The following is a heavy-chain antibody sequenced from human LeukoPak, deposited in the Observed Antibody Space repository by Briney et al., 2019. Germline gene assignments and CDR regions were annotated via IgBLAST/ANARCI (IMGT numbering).Heavy chain of an antibody. CDR1: GFTFSSYS. Sequence: PGGSLRLSCAASGFTFSSYSMNWVRQAPGKGLEWVSSISSSSSYIYYADSVKGRFTISRDNAKNSLYLQMNSLRAEDTAVYYCARDRNWNDAGYNYYYGMDVWGQGTTVTVSS. D-gene: IGHD1-1*01. CDR3: ARDRNWNDAGYNYYYGMDV. V-gene: IGHV3-21*01. CDR2: ISSSSSYI. J-gene: IGHJ6*02.